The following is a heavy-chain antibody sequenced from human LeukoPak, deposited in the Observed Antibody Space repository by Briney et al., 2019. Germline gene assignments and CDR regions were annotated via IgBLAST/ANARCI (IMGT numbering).Heavy chain of an antibody. CDR3: ARPPVAAPTSYFDY. D-gene: IGHD6-25*01. CDR1: GGSSSSSTYY. CDR2: NYYRGNT. Sequence: KPSETLSLPCTVSGGSSSSSTYYWGWIRQPPGKGLEWIGTNYYRGNTYYNPSLKSRITISVDTSKNQFSLNLNSVTAADTAVYYCARPPVAAPTSYFDYWGQGILVTVSS. V-gene: IGHV4-39*01. J-gene: IGHJ4*02.